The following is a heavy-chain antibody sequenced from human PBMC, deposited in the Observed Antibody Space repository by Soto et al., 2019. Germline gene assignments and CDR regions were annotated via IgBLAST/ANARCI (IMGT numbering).Heavy chain of an antibody. D-gene: IGHD1-26*01. V-gene: IGHV4-30-2*01. CDR3: AREGGIGSPDWYFTV. CDR1: GGSISSGGYS. Sequence: QLQLQESGSGLVKPSQTLSLTCTVSGGSISSGGYSWSWLRQPPGKGLEWIGYIFHSGSTYYNPSLNSRVTPSXXXPXXLCSLALSSVTAADSAIYYCAREGGIGSPDWYFTVWGRGTLVTVSS. CDR2: IFHSGST. J-gene: IGHJ2*01.